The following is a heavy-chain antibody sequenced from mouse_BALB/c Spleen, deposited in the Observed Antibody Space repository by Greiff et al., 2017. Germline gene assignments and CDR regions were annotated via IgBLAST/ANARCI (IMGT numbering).Heavy chain of an antibody. CDR1: GYNFTSYW. CDR2: IYPGSGST. J-gene: IGHJ2*01. Sequence: VQLQQPGAELVKPGTSVKLSCKASGYNFTSYWINWVKLRPGQGLEWIGDIYPGSGSTNYNEKFKSKATLTVDTSSSTAYMQLSSLASEDSALYYCARSYYRWYYFDYWGQGTTLTVSS. D-gene: IGHD2-14*01. V-gene: IGHV1-55*01. CDR3: ARSYYRWYYFDY.